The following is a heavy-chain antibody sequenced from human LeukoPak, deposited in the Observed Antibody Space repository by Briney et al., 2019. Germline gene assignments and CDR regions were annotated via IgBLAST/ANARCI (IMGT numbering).Heavy chain of an antibody. V-gene: IGHV1-2*02. CDR2: INPNSGGT. CDR3: ARDGGSSWYGIQNWFDP. Sequence: ASVKVSCKAFGYTFTGYYMHWVRRAPGQGLEWMGWINPNSGGTNYAQKFQGRVTMTRDTSISTAYMELSRLRSDDTAVYYCARDGGSSWYGIQNWFDPWGQGTLVTVSS. CDR1: GYTFTGYY. D-gene: IGHD6-13*01. J-gene: IGHJ5*02.